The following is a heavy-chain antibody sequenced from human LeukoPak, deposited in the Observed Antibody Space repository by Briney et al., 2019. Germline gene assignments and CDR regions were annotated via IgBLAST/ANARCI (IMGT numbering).Heavy chain of an antibody. CDR3: VRVDNGGNYFDY. V-gene: IGHV4-38-2*02. Sequence: SETLSLTCTVSGYSISSGYYWGWIRQPPGKGLEWIGSIYHSGSTYYNPSLKSRLTISADTSKNQFSLRLSPVTAADTAVYYCVRVDNGGNYFDYWGQGTLVTVSS. J-gene: IGHJ4*02. D-gene: IGHD4-23*01. CDR1: GYSISSGYY. CDR2: IYHSGST.